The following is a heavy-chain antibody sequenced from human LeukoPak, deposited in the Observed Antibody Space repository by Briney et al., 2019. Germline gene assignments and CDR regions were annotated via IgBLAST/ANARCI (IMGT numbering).Heavy chain of an antibody. V-gene: IGHV3-23*01. CDR1: GFTFSSYA. J-gene: IGHJ4*02. Sequence: GGSLRLSCAASGFTFSSYAMRWVRQAPGKGLEWVSGISGSGGSTNYADSVKGRFTISRDNSKNTLYLQMNSLRAEDTAEYFCAKAMRLTTMTTGGNTDYWGQGTLVTVSS. D-gene: IGHD4-17*01. CDR3: AKAMRLTTMTTGGNTDY. CDR2: ISGSGGST.